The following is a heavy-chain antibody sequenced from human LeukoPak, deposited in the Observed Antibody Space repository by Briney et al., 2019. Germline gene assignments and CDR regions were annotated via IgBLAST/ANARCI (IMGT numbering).Heavy chain of an antibody. CDR2: ISTDSTYT. Sequence: PGGSLRLSCAASGFTFSSYPMSWVRQAPGKGLEWVSIISTDSTYTFYAHSVKGRFTISRDNSKDTLYLQMSSLRVEDTAVYLCAKGEGYCGGGTCYRYFDSWGQGTLVTVSS. D-gene: IGHD2-15*01. CDR1: GFTFSSYP. CDR3: AKGEGYCGGGTCYRYFDS. V-gene: IGHV3-23*01. J-gene: IGHJ4*02.